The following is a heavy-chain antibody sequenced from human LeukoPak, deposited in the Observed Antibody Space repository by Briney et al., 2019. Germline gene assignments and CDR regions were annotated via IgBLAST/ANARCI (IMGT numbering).Heavy chain of an antibody. J-gene: IGHJ5*02. Sequence: PGASVKVSCKASGYTFTSYGISWVRQAPGQRLEWMGWISDYNGNTNYAQKLQGRVTMTTDTSTSTAYMELRSLRSDDTAVYYCARDLYGESLPVSWFDRWGQGTLVTVSS. D-gene: IGHD3-10*01. CDR1: GYTFTSYG. CDR3: ARDLYGESLPVSWFDR. V-gene: IGHV1-18*01. CDR2: ISDYNGNT.